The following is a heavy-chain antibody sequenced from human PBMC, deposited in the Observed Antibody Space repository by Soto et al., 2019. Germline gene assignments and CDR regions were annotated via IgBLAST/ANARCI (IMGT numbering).Heavy chain of an antibody. J-gene: IGHJ5*02. CDR2: ISGSGGST. D-gene: IGHD2-21*02. V-gene: IGHV3-23*01. CDR3: AKDRYICGGDCYSGEWFDP. CDR1: GFTFSSYA. Sequence: GGSLRLSCAASGFTFSSYAMSWVRQAPGKGLEWVSAISGSGGSTYYADSVKGRFTITRDNSKNTLYLQMNSLRAEDTAVYYCAKDRYICGGDCYSGEWFDPWGQGTLVTVSS.